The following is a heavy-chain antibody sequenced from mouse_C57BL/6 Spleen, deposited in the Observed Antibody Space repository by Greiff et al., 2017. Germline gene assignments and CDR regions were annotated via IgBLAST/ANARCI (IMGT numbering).Heavy chain of an antibody. Sequence: VKLQESGAELVRPGASVTLSCKASGYTFTDYYINWVKQRPGQGLEWIARIYPGSGNTYYNEKFKGKATLTAEKSSSTAYMQLSSLTSEDSAVYFCARRGDSSGYFDYWGQGTTRTVSS. CDR2: IYPGSGNT. CDR3: ARRGDSSGYFDY. V-gene: IGHV1-76*01. D-gene: IGHD3-2*02. CDR1: GYTFTDYY. J-gene: IGHJ2*01.